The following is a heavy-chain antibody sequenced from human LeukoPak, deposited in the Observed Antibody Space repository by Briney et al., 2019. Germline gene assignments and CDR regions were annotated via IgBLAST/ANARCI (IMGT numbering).Heavy chain of an antibody. CDR3: ARRGYSGYDDDAFDI. D-gene: IGHD5-12*01. J-gene: IGHJ3*02. CDR1: GFTFSSYG. Sequence: GGSLRLSCAASGFTFSSYGMHWVRQAPGKGLEWVAFIRYDGSNKYYADSVKGRFTISRDNAKNSLYLQMNSLRAEDTAVYYCARRGYSGYDDDAFDIWGQGTMVTVSS. CDR2: IRYDGSNK. V-gene: IGHV3-30*02.